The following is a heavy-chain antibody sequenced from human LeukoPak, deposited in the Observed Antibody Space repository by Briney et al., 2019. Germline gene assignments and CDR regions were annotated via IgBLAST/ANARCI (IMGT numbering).Heavy chain of an antibody. CDR2: IYYSGST. J-gene: IGHJ5*02. CDR3: ARAPGFRYFDWFDP. D-gene: IGHD3-9*01. CDR1: GGSISSSSYY. V-gene: IGHV4-39*07. Sequence: PSETLSLTCTVSGGSISSSSYYWGWIRQPPGKGLEWIGSIYYSGSTYYNPSLKSRVTISVDTSKNQFSLKLSSVTAADTAVYYCARAPGFRYFDWFDPWGQGTLVTVSS.